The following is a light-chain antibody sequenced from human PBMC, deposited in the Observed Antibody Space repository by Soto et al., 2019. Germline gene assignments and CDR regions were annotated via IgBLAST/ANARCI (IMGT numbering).Light chain of an antibody. V-gene: IGLV2-14*01. CDR2: EVN. CDR1: SNDVGAYNY. Sequence: QSALTQPASVSGSPGQSITISCTGTSNDVGAYNYVSWYQQHPGKAPKLMIFEVNNRPSGVSDRFSGSKSGNTASLTISGLQAEDEADYYCSSYTRRSTLVFGGGTKLTVL. CDR3: SSYTRRSTLV. J-gene: IGLJ2*01.